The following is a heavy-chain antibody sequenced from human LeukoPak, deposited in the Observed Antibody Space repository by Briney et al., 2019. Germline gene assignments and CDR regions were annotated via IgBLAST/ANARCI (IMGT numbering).Heavy chain of an antibody. V-gene: IGHV3-15*01. CDR2: IKSKSDGETT. Sequence: KPGGSLRLSCAASGFTFTNVCMSWVRQTPWKGLELVGRIKSKSDGETTDYAAPVNGRFTISRDDAKTMGYLQMNSVNSEDTAVYYCTTDRGSVWGQGTLVTVSS. J-gene: IGHJ4*02. CDR3: TTDRGSV. CDR1: GFTFTNVC.